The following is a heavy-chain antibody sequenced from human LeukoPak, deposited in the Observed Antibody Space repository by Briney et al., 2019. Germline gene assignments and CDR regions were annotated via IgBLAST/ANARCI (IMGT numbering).Heavy chain of an antibody. CDR2: INWNGGGT. CDR3: AKHMRATNTYSFFGLDV. J-gene: IGHJ6*02. CDR1: GFTFKDYG. V-gene: IGHV3-9*01. D-gene: IGHD1-26*01. Sequence: PGRSLRLSCAATGFTFKDYGMHWVRQPPGKGLDWVSSINWNGGGTDYADSVKGRFTISRDNAKNSLYLQLSSLRPEDTALYYCAKHMRATNTYSFFGLDVWGQGTTVTVSS.